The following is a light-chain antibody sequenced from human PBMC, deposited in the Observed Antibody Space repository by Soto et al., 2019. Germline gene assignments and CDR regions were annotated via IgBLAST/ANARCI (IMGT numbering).Light chain of an antibody. CDR3: QHHNSNSGA. CDR1: QTISSW. CDR2: KAS. Sequence: DIQMTQSPSTLSGSVGDRVTITCRASQTISSWLASYQQQPGKAPKLLIYKASTIKSGVPSRFSGSGSGTEFTLTISSLQHDDFATYYCQHHNSNSGAFGQGTKVDIK. V-gene: IGKV1-5*03. J-gene: IGKJ1*01.